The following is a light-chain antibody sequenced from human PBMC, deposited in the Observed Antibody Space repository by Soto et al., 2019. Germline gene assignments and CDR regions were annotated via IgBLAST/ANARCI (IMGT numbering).Light chain of an antibody. J-gene: IGKJ5*01. Sequence: EIVLTQSPPTLSVSPGERAILSCRASQSVSSNLAWYQQKPGQAPRLLIYGASTRATGIPARFSGSGSGTEFTLTISSLQSEDFAVYYCQQYNNWPLTFGQGTRLEIK. V-gene: IGKV3-15*01. CDR1: QSVSSN. CDR2: GAS. CDR3: QQYNNWPLT.